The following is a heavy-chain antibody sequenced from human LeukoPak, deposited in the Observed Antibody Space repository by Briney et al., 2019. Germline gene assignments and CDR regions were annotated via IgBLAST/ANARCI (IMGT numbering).Heavy chain of an antibody. CDR2: INHSGST. J-gene: IGHJ5*02. CDR3: ARGIADSNWFDP. D-gene: IGHD6-13*01. V-gene: IGHV4-30-4*01. Sequence: SQTLSLTCTVSGGSISSGDYYWSWIRQPPGKGLEWIGEINHSGSTNYNPSLKSRVTISVDTSKNQFSLKLSSVTAADTAVYYCARGIADSNWFDPWGQGTLVTVSS. CDR1: GGSISSGDYY.